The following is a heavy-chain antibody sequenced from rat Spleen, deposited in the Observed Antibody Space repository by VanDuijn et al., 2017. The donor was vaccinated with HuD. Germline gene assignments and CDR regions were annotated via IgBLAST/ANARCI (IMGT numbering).Heavy chain of an antibody. J-gene: IGHJ4*01. Sequence: EVQLVESGGGLVQPGRSLKLSCAASGFTFSDYYMAWVRQAPTKGLEWVASISYDGGSTYYRDSVKGRFTISRDNAKSSLYLQMDSLRSEDTATYYCTTGPLGITTRVMDAWGQGASVTVSS. CDR2: ISYDGGST. CDR1: GFTFSDYY. D-gene: IGHD1-10*01. CDR3: TTGPLGITTRVMDA. V-gene: IGHV5-20*01.